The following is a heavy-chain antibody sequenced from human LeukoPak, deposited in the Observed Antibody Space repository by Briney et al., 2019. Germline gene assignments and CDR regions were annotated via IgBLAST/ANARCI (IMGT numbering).Heavy chain of an antibody. CDR1: GGSISSSGYY. D-gene: IGHD3-22*01. V-gene: IGHV4-39*02. CDR2: IYYSGST. CDR3: ARDLWDLGYDSSGYYYNWFDP. J-gene: IGHJ5*02. Sequence: ASETLSLTCTVSGGSISSSGYYWGWIRQPPGKGLEWIASIYYSGSTYYNPSLKSRVTISVDTSKNQLSLKLGSLTAADTAVYYCARDLWDLGYDSSGYYYNWFDPWGQGTLVTVSS.